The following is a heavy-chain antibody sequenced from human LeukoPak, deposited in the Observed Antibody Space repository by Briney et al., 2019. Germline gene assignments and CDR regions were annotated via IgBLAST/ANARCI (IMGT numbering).Heavy chain of an antibody. CDR3: ARDGDFWSAQGAFDI. J-gene: IGHJ3*02. V-gene: IGHV3-7*01. CDR2: IKKDGSEK. D-gene: IGHD3-3*01. Sequence: GGSLRLSCAASGFTFNNYWMSWVRLAPGKGLEWVANIKKDGSEKFYVDSVKGRFTISRDNAKNSLYLQMNSLRAEDTAVYYCARDGDFWSAQGAFDIWGQGTMVTVSS. CDR1: GFTFNNYW.